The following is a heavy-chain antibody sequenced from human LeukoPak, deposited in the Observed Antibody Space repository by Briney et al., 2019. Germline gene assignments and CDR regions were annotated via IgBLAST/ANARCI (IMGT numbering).Heavy chain of an antibody. CDR3: VRGYRGKYGFWDY. CDR1: GFTFTSDW. CDR2: INPDGTTT. D-gene: IGHD5-12*01. V-gene: IGHV3-74*01. Sequence: GGSLRLSCAASGFTFTSDWIHWVRQAPGKGLVWVSRINPDGTTTNYADSVKGRFTISRDNAKNTVYLQMNTLRAEDTAFYHCVRGYRGKYGFWDYRGQGTLVTVSS. J-gene: IGHJ4*02.